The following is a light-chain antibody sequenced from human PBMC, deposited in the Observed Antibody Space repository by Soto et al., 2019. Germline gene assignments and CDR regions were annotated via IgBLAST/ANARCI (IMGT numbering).Light chain of an antibody. CDR2: AAS. V-gene: IGKV1-9*01. CDR3: QQLNSYHT. Sequence: IQLTQSPSSLSASVGDRVTITCRASQGISSYLAWYQQKPGKAPKLLIYAASTLQSGVPSRFSGSGSGTHFTLTISSLQPEDYATYYCQQLNSYHTFGQGTKLQIK. J-gene: IGKJ2*01. CDR1: QGISSY.